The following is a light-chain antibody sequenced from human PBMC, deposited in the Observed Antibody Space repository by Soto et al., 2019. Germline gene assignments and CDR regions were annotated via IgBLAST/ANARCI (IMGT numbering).Light chain of an antibody. CDR1: QSVNSW. CDR2: DAS. CDR3: QQYNTFWT. V-gene: IGKV1-5*01. Sequence: DIQMTQSPSTLSASVGDRVTITCRASQSVNSWLAWYQQKPGKAPNLLIYDASNLESGVPSRFSGTVSGTEFTLTISGLQPDDFATYYCQQYNTFWTFGQGTKLEIK. J-gene: IGKJ1*01.